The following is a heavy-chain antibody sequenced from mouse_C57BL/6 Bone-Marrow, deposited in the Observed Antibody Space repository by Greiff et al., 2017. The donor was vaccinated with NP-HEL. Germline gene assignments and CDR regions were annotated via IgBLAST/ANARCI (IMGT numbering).Heavy chain of an antibody. D-gene: IGHD2-12*01. J-gene: IGHJ3*01. CDR3: ARRRTYYRGFAY. CDR2: ISRGGSYT. Sequence: EVKLMESGGDLVKPGGSLKLSCAASGFTFSSYGMSWVRQTPDKRLEWVATISRGGSYTYYPDSVKGRVTISRDNAKNTRYLQMSSLKSEDTAMYYCARRRTYYRGFAYWGQGTLVTVSA. V-gene: IGHV5-6*02. CDR1: GFTFSSYG.